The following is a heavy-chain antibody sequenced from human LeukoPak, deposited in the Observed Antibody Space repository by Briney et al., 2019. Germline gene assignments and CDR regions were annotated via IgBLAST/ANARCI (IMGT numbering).Heavy chain of an antibody. CDR1: GYTLTELS. J-gene: IGHJ5*02. CDR2: FDPEDCET. V-gene: IGHV1-24*01. CDR3: ATALYDILTGRNNWFDP. D-gene: IGHD3-9*01. Sequence: ASVKVSCKVSGYTLTELSMHWVGQAPGKGVEGVGGFDPEDCETIYAQKFQGRVTMTEDTSTDTAYMELSSLRSEDTAVYYCATALYDILTGRNNWFDPWGQGTLVTVSS.